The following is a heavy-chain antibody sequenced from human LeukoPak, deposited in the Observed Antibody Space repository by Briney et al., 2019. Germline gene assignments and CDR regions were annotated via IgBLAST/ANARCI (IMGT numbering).Heavy chain of an antibody. J-gene: IGHJ5*02. CDR1: GASISSYY. CDR2: IYYSGST. D-gene: IGHD3-10*01. Sequence: PSETLSLTCTVSGASISSYYWSWIRQPPGKGLEWIGYIYYSGSTQYNPSLKSRVTISLDTSKNQCSLKLNSVTAADTAVYFCARGRDWFDPWGQGTLLTVSS. V-gene: IGHV4-59*01. CDR3: ARGRDWFDP.